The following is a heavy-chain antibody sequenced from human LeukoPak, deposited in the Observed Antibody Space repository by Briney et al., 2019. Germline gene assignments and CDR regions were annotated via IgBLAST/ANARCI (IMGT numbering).Heavy chain of an antibody. CDR1: GFTFSSYW. D-gene: IGHD2-21*02. CDR3: ARDDLAYFGGDCLIDY. J-gene: IGHJ4*02. CDR2: INSDGSST. V-gene: IGHV3-74*01. Sequence: PGGSLRLSCAASGFTFSSYWMHWVRQAPGKGLVWVSRINSDGSSTSYADSVKGRFTISRDNAKNTLYLQMNSLRAEDTAVYYCARDDLAYFGGDCLIDYWGQGTLVTVSS.